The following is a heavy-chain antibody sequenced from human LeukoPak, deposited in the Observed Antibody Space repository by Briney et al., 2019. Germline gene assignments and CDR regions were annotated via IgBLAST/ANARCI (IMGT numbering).Heavy chain of an antibody. CDR3: ASRPGGGYYSGTFDY. Sequence: PGGSLRLSCAASGFTFSSYGMHWVRQAPGKGLEWVAFIRYDGSNKYYADSVKGRFTISRDNSKNTLYLQMNSLRAEDTAVYYCASRPGGGYYSGTFDYWGQGTLVTVSS. J-gene: IGHJ4*02. CDR1: GFTFSSYG. D-gene: IGHD3-22*01. V-gene: IGHV3-30*02. CDR2: IRYDGSNK.